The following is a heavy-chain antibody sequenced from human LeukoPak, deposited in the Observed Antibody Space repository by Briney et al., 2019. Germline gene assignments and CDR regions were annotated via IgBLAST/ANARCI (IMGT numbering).Heavy chain of an antibody. Sequence: GGSLRLSCAASGFTFSSYSMNWVRQAPGRGLEWASYISGSSRPIYYADSVKGRFTISRDNAKNSLYLQMNSLRAEDTAVYYCARGYSYGFLNWGQGTLVTVSS. CDR1: GFTFSSYS. D-gene: IGHD5-18*01. J-gene: IGHJ4*02. CDR2: ISGSSRPI. V-gene: IGHV3-48*01. CDR3: ARGYSYGFLN.